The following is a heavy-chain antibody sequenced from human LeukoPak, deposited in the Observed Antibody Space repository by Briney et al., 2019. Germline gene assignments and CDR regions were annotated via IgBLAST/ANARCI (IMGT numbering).Heavy chain of an antibody. CDR2: ISSSSSYI. D-gene: IGHD3-10*02. J-gene: IGHJ6*04. Sequence: GGSLRLSCAASGFTFSSYSMNWVRQAPGKGLEWVSSISSSSSYIYYADSVKGRFTISRDNAKNSLYLQMNSLRAEDPAVYYCAELGITMIGGVWGKGTTVTISS. CDR1: GFTFSSYS. CDR3: AELGITMIGGV. V-gene: IGHV3-21*01.